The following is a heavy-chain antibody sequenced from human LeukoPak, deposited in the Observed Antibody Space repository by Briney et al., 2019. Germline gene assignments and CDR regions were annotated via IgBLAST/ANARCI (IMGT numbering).Heavy chain of an antibody. D-gene: IGHD1-26*01. CDR2: ISGSGGST. CDR3: AKDESGSYYYYYGMDV. J-gene: IGHJ6*02. V-gene: IGHV3-23*01. CDR1: GFTFSSYA. Sequence: GGSLRLSCAASGFTFSSYAMSWVRQAPGKGLEWVSAISGSGGSTYYADSVKGRFTISRDNSKNMLYLQMNSLRAEDTAVYYCAKDESGSYYYYYGMDVWGQGTTVTVSS.